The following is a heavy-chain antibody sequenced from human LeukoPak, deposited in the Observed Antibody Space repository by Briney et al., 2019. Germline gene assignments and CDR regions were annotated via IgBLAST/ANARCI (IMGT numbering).Heavy chain of an antibody. CDR2: ISAYNGNT. Sequence: GASVKVSCKASGYTFTSYGISWVRQAPGQGLEWMGWISAYNGNTNYAQKLQGRVTMTTDTSTSTAYMELRSLRSDDTAVYYCARDWAYGFGPSDIVFDYWGQGTLITVSS. V-gene: IGHV1-18*01. CDR3: ARDWAYGFGPSDIVFDY. CDR1: GYTFTSYG. J-gene: IGHJ4*02. D-gene: IGHD5-12*01.